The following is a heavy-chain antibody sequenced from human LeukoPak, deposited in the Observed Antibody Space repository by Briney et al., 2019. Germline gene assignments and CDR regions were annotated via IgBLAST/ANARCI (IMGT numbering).Heavy chain of an antibody. CDR1: GGTFSSYA. CDR2: IIPIFGTA. J-gene: IGHJ4*02. D-gene: IGHD3-3*01. CDR3: ARGPVLRFLEWLYCFDY. Sequence: ASVKVSCKASGGTFSSYAISWVRQAPGQGLEWMGGIIPIFGTANYAQKFQGRVTITADESTSTAYMELSSLRSEDTAVYYCARGPVLRFLEWLYCFDYWGQGTLVTVSS. V-gene: IGHV1-69*13.